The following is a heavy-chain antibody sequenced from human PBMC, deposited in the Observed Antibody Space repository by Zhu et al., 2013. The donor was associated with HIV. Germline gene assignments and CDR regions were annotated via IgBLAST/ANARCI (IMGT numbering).Heavy chain of an antibody. Sequence: QVQLVQSGAEVKKPGASVTVSCRPSGYRFTAYYIHWVRQAPGKGIEWMGWINPKNGGTKMAQTFQGRVIMTRDTSVNTVYMELRSLTSDDTAVYYCARDPSTRYYTDVWGKGTTVTVSS. J-gene: IGHJ6*03. V-gene: IGHV1-2*02. CDR1: GYRFTAYY. D-gene: IGHD3-9*01. CDR3: ARDPSTRYYTDV. CDR2: INPKNGGT.